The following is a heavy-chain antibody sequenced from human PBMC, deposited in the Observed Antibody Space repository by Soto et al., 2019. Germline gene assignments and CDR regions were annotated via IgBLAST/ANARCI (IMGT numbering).Heavy chain of an antibody. CDR3: ARPAAMASWGAFDI. CDR1: GGTFSSYT. V-gene: IGHV1-69*02. CDR2: IIPILGIA. Sequence: QVQLVQSGAEVKKPGSSVKVSCKASGGTFSSYTISWVRQAPGQGLEWMGRIIPILGIANYAQKFQGRVTITADKSTSTAYMELSSLRSEETAVYYCARPAAMASWGAFDIWGQGTMVTVSS. D-gene: IGHD5-18*01. J-gene: IGHJ3*02.